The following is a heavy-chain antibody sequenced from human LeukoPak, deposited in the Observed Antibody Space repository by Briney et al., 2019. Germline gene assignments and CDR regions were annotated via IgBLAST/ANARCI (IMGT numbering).Heavy chain of an antibody. CDR2: ISGTGETT. CDR1: GFTFSSYA. CDR3: AKGKDYYDSSGYYLATLDY. Sequence: GGSLRLSCVASGFTFSSYAMSWVRQAPGKGLEWVSAISGTGETTHYAESVKGRFTISRDNSKNTLYLQMNSLRAEDTAVYYCAKGKDYYDSSGYYLATLDYWGQGTLVTVSS. D-gene: IGHD3-22*01. J-gene: IGHJ4*02. V-gene: IGHV3-23*01.